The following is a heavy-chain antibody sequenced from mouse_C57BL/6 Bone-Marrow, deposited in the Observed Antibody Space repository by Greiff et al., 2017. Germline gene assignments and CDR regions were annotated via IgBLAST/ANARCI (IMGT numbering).Heavy chain of an antibody. V-gene: IGHV1-72*01. CDR1: GYTFTSYW. J-gene: IGHJ3*01. D-gene: IGHD1-1*01. CDR3: ARSSHYYGSSYGLAY. CDR2: IDPNSGGT. Sequence: QVQLKQPGAELVKPGASVKLSCKASGYTFTSYWMHWVKQRPGRGLEWIGRIDPNSGGTKYNEKFKSKATLTVDTPSSTAYLQLSSLTSEDSAVYYCARSSHYYGSSYGLAYWGQGTLVTVSA.